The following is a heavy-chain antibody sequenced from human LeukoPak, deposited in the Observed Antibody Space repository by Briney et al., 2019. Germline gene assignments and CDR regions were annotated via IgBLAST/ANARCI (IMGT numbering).Heavy chain of an antibody. CDR1: GFTFSSYS. J-gene: IGHJ4*02. V-gene: IGHV3-21*01. CDR3: ARGGTYYDILTDDY. D-gene: IGHD3-9*01. Sequence: GGSLRLSCAASGFTFSSYSMNWVRQAPGKGLEWVSSISSSSSYIYYADSVKGRFTISRDNAKNSLYLQMNSLRAEDTAVYYCARGGTYYDILTDDYWGQGALVTVSS. CDR2: ISSSSSYI.